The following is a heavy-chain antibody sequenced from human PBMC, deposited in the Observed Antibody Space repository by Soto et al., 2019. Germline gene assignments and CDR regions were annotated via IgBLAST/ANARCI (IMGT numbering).Heavy chain of an antibody. V-gene: IGHV2-5*02. CDR1: GFSLTTSGEG. CDR2: ISWDDDK. CDR3: AHRVLRTVFGLVTTTAIYFDF. J-gene: IGHJ4*02. D-gene: IGHD3-3*01. Sequence: QITLNESGPTVVRPTETLTLTCRFSGFSLTTSGEGVGWSRQSPAKAPEWLALISWDDDKSYSASLKSRLTITKDTSKKQVVLTVSDLDPTDTATYYCAHRVLRTVFGLVTTTAIYFDFWGQGTPVAVSS.